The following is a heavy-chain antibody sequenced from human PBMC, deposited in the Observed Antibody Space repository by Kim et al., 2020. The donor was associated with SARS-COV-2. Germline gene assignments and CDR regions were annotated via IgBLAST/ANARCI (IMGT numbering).Heavy chain of an antibody. J-gene: IGHJ4*02. CDR2: IYYSGST. Sequence: SETLSLTCTVSGGSISSYYWSWIRQPPGKGLEWIGYIYYSGSTNYNPSLKSRVTISVDTSKNQFSLKLSSVTAADTAVYYCARVGPRIGAYFDYWGQGTLVTVSS. CDR1: GGSISSYY. V-gene: IGHV4-59*13. CDR3: ARVGPRIGAYFDY. D-gene: IGHD2-21*01.